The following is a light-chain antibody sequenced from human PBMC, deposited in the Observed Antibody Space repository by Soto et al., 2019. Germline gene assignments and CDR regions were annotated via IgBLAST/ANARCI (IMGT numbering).Light chain of an antibody. J-gene: IGKJ4*01. CDR1: QGVSSF. CDR3: QHRSNWHGLT. CDR2: DAP. V-gene: IGKV3D-11*01. Sequence: EIVLTQSPATLSLSPGERATLSCRASQGVSSFLAWCQRKPGQAPRLLIYDAPNRATGIPARFSGSGPGTSFTLTISSLEPEDFALYYCQHRSNWHGLTVGGGTKVEIK.